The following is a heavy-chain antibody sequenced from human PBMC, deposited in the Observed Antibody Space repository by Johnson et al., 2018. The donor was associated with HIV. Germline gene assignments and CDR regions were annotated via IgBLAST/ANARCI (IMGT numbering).Heavy chain of an antibody. CDR3: TTAGYTFSDAFDI. CDR1: GFTFNNAW. D-gene: IGHD2-2*02. J-gene: IGHJ3*02. Sequence: EVQLVESGGGVVQPGGSLRLSCAASGFTFNNAWMSWVRQAPGKGLEWVGRIKRKTDGGTTDYAAPVKGRFTISRDDSNNMLYLEMNSLKTEDTATYYCTTAGYTFSDAFDIWGHGLMVTVSS. V-gene: IGHV3-15*01. CDR2: IKRKTDGGTT.